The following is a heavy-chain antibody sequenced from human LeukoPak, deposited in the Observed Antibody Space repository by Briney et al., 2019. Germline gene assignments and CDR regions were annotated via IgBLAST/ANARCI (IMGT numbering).Heavy chain of an antibody. Sequence: NPSETLSLTCNVSGGSINTANYYWTWIRQPPGKGLEWIGYICYSGTPYYNPSLNSRVTIPLDTSKKQFSVRLNSVTAADTAMYYCARDRYGDFEDYWGQGTLVTVPS. J-gene: IGHJ4*02. V-gene: IGHV4-30-4*08. CDR1: GGSINTANYY. CDR3: ARDRYGDFEDY. D-gene: IGHD4-17*01. CDR2: ICYSGTP.